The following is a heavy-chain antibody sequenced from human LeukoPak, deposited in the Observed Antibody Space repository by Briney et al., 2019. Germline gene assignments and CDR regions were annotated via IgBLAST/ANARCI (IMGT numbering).Heavy chain of an antibody. CDR2: IDRSGST. V-gene: IGHV4-34*01. CDR1: GGSFSGYS. D-gene: IGHD1-1*01. J-gene: IGHJ4*02. Sequence: SETLSLTCAVYGGSFSGYSWTWIRQPPGKGLEWIGEIDRSGSTNYNPALKSRLTISVDTSKNQFSLKLSSVTAADTAVYYCARGSATGLAYWGQETLLTVSS. CDR3: ARGSATGLAY.